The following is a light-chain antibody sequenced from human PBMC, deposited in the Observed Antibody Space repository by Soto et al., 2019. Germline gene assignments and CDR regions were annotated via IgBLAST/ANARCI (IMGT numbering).Light chain of an antibody. Sequence: DVQMTQSPSTLSASVGDRVTITCRASQSIDSWLAWYQQKTGKAPNLLIYKASTLETRVPSRFSGSGSGTEFTLTISSLQSDDFATYYCQQYNSYSSITFGQGTRLEIK. J-gene: IGKJ5*01. CDR1: QSIDSW. V-gene: IGKV1-5*03. CDR3: QQYNSYSSIT. CDR2: KAS.